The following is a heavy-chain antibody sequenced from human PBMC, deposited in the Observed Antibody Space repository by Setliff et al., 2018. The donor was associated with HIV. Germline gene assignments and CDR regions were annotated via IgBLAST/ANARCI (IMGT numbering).Heavy chain of an antibody. D-gene: IGHD6-13*01. V-gene: IGHV3-30*02. Sequence: PGGSLRLSCEASAFIFSSYGMHWVRQAPGKGLEWIAFIRYDGTVANYADSVKGRFTISRDNARNTLFLQMNSLGVEDTALYYCGRDVHDAAADNWGRGTLVTVSS. CDR2: IRYDGTVA. CDR1: AFIFSSYG. CDR3: GRDVHDAAADN. J-gene: IGHJ4*02.